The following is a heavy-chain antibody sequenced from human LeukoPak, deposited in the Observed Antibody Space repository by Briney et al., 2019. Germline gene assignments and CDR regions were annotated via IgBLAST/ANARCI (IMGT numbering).Heavy chain of an antibody. V-gene: IGHV5-51*01. CDR2: IYPGDSDT. Sequence: GESLKISCKGSGYSFTIYWIGWVRQMPGKGLEWMGIIYPGDSDTRYSPSFQGQVTISADKSISTAYLQWSSLKASDTAMYYCARRNYYDSHDAFDILGQGTMVTVSS. D-gene: IGHD3-22*01. CDR1: GYSFTIYW. J-gene: IGHJ3*02. CDR3: ARRNYYDSHDAFDI.